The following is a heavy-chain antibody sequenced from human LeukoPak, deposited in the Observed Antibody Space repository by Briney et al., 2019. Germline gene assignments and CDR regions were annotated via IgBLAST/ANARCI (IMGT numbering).Heavy chain of an antibody. Sequence: QTGGSLRLSCVASGFTVSSSYMSWVRQAPGKGLEWVSVIYSGGSTYYADSVKGRFTISRDNSKNTLYLQMNSLRAEDTAVYYCARDLGQQWSYWGQGTLATVSS. D-gene: IGHD6-19*01. CDR3: ARDLGQQWSY. J-gene: IGHJ4*02. CDR2: IYSGGST. V-gene: IGHV3-66*01. CDR1: GFTVSSSY.